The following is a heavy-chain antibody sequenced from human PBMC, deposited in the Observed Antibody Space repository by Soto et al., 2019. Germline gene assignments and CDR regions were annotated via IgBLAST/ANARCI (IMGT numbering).Heavy chain of an antibody. D-gene: IGHD4-4*01. CDR3: ARLPTDDDYYYGMDV. Sequence: PGESLKISCKGSGYSFTSYWIGWVRQMPGKGLEWMGIIYPGDSDTRYSPSFQGQVTISADKSISTAYLQWSSLKASDTAMYYCARLPTDDDYYYGMDVWGQGTTVTVPS. J-gene: IGHJ6*02. V-gene: IGHV5-51*01. CDR1: GYSFTSYW. CDR2: IYPGDSDT.